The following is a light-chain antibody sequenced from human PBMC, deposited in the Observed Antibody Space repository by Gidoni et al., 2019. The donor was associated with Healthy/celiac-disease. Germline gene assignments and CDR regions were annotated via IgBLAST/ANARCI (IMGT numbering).Light chain of an antibody. CDR1: SSNIGNNF. Sequence: QSVLTPPPSVSAAPGQKVTISFSGSSSNIGNNFVSWYQQLPGTAPKLLIYDNNKRPSGIPDRFSVSKSDTSATLGITGLQTGDEADYYCGTWDSSLSAVFGGGTKLTVL. CDR3: GTWDSSLSAV. V-gene: IGLV1-51*01. J-gene: IGLJ2*01. CDR2: DNN.